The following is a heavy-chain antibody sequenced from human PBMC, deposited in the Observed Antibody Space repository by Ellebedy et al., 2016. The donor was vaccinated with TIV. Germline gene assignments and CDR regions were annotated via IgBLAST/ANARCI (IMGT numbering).Heavy chain of an antibody. J-gene: IGHJ5*02. D-gene: IGHD2-15*01. Sequence: ASVKVSCKASGYTFTSYAMHWVRQAPGQRLEWMGWINAGNGNTKYSQKFQGRVTITRDTSASTAYMELSSLRSEDTAVYYCARAFLLVVAATDKWFDPWGQGTLVTVSS. CDR1: GYTFTSYA. CDR2: INAGNGNT. CDR3: ARAFLLVVAATDKWFDP. V-gene: IGHV1-3*01.